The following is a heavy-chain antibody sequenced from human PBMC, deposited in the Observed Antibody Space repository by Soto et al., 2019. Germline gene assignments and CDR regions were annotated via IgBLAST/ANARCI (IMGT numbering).Heavy chain of an antibody. D-gene: IGHD2-8*02. CDR3: ARDKITGLFDY. CDR2: INHSGST. J-gene: IGHJ4*02. Sequence: PSETLSLTCAVYGGSFSGDYWNWIRQSPGKGLEWIGEINHSGSTNYNPSLKSRVTISVDTSKNQFSLKLTSVTAADTAVYYCARDKITGLFDYWGQGTLVTVSS. V-gene: IGHV4-34*01. CDR1: GGSFSGDY.